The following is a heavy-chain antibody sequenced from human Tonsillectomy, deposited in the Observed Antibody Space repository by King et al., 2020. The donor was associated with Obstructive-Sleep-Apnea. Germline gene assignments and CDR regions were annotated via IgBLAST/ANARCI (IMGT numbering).Heavy chain of an antibody. CDR2: IWYDGSNE. D-gene: IGHD2-15*01. J-gene: IGHJ6*02. V-gene: IGHV3-33*01. CDR3: ARDFAYCSGGSCYLYSYYYGMDV. CDR1: GFAFSSYG. Sequence: VQLVESGGGVVQPGRSRRLSCAASGFAFSSYGMHWVRQAPGKGLEWVALIWYDGSNEYYADSVKGRFTISRDNSNNTLFLQMNSPRAEDTAVYYCARDFAYCSGGSCYLYSYYYGMDVWGQGTTVTVSS.